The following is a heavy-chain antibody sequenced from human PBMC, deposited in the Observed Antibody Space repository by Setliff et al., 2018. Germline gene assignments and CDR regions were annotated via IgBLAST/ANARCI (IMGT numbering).Heavy chain of an antibody. V-gene: IGHV4-38-2*02. J-gene: IGHJ5*02. D-gene: IGHD1-26*01. CDR1: GYSISSGYY. CDR3: ARGARIVGAPPLPVNWFDP. Sequence: TSETLSLTCTVSGYSISSGYYWGWVRPPPGKGLEWIGSISHSESTYSNPSLKSRVTISVDTSKNQFSLKLSSVTAADTAVYYCARGARIVGAPPLPVNWFDPWGQGTLVTVSS. CDR2: ISHSEST.